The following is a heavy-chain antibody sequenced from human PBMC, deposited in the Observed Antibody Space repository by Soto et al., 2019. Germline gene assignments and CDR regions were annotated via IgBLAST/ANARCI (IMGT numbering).Heavy chain of an antibody. Sequence: GSLRLSCAASGFTFGSYSMNWVRQAPGKGLEWVSSISSSSSYIYYADSVKGRFTISRDNAKNSLYLQMNSLRAEDTAVYYCARSRKPYYYDSSGYYHWGQGTLVTVSS. CDR2: ISSSSSYI. CDR3: ARSRKPYYYDSSGYYH. CDR1: GFTFGSYS. D-gene: IGHD3-22*01. J-gene: IGHJ5*02. V-gene: IGHV3-21*01.